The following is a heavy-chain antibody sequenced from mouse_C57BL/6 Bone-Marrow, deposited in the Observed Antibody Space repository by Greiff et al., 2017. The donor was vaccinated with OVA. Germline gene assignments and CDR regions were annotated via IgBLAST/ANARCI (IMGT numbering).Heavy chain of an antibody. CDR2: IYPGDGDT. Sequence: VQLVESGAELVKPGASVKISCKASGYAFSSYWMNWVKQRPGKGLEWIGQIYPGDGDTNYHGKFKGKATLTADKSSSTDYMQLSSMSSEDSEVYFCERGALGAMDYWGQGTSVTVSS. CDR3: ERGALGAMDY. J-gene: IGHJ4*01. CDR1: GYAFSSYW. V-gene: IGHV1-80*01. D-gene: IGHD3-3*01.